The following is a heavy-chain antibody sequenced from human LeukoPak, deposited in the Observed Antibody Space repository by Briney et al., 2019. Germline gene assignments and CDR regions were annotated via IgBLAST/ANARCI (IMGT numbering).Heavy chain of an antibody. J-gene: IGHJ4*02. V-gene: IGHV4-4*09. CDR2: IYSGVPT. Sequence: PSETLSLTCTTSGVSINRFYWSWVRQPPGKGLEWIGNIYSGVPTYFNPSLKSRVTISVDTSKNQFFLNLTSVTAADTAMYYCVQTTGWPGFDYWGQGILVTVSS. CDR3: VQTTGWPGFDY. D-gene: IGHD1-1*01. CDR1: GVSINRFY.